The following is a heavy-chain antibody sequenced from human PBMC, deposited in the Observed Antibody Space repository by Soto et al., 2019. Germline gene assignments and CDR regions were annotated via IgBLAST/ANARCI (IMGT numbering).Heavy chain of an antibody. V-gene: IGHV3-23*01. J-gene: IGHJ5*01. CDR1: GCTFSSYA. CDR3: AKEKISTSRRNLFAC. Sequence: PGGSLRLSCAASGCTFSSYAMSWVRQAPGKGLERVSVISGSGGSTYYADSVKGRFTISRDNSKNTLYLQMNSLRAEDTAVYYCAKEKISTSRRNLFACRGQGTLVTVSS. CDR2: ISGSGGST. D-gene: IGHD2-2*01.